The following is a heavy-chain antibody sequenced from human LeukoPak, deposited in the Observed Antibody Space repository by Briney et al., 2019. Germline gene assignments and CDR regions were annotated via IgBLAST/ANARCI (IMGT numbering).Heavy chain of an antibody. CDR3: ARAQYYDDAFDI. CDR1: GFTFSSYG. D-gene: IGHD3-3*01. J-gene: IGHJ3*02. Sequence: PGKSLRLSCAASGFTFSSYGMHWVRQAPGKGLEWVAVIWYDGSNKYYADSVKGRFTISRDNFKNTLYLQMNSLRAEDTAVYYCARAQYYDDAFDIWGQGTMVTVSS. V-gene: IGHV3-33*01. CDR2: IWYDGSNK.